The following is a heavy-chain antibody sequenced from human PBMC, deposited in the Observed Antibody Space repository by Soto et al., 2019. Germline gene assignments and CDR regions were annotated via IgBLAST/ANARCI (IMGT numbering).Heavy chain of an antibody. D-gene: IGHD1-7*01. J-gene: IGHJ4*02. CDR1: GFTFSSYA. CDR2: ISGGGGGAT. CDR3: AKVASNWYYTSYYFDY. V-gene: IGHV3-23*01. Sequence: GGSLRLSCAASGFTFSSYAMSWVRQAPGKGLEWVSTISGGGGGATYYGDSVKGRFTISRDTYKNTLSLQMNSLRGDDTAVYYCAKVASNWYYTSYYFDYWGQGTLVTVSS.